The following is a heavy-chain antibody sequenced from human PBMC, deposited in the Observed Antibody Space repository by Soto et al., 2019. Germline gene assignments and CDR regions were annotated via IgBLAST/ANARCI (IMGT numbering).Heavy chain of an antibody. CDR3: ARDIPYMITFGGVIVMVYYYYGMDV. V-gene: IGHV1-18*04. CDR2: ISAYNGNT. D-gene: IGHD3-16*02. Sequence: GASVKVSCKASGYTFTSYGISWVRRAPGQGLEWMGWISAYNGNTNYAQKLQGRVTMTTDTSTSTAYMELRSLRSDDTAVYYCARDIPYMITFGGVIVMVYYYYGMDVWGQGTTVTVSS. CDR1: GYTFTSYG. J-gene: IGHJ6*02.